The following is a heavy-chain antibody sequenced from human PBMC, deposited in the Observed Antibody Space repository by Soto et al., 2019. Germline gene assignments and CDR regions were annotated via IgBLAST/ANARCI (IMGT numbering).Heavy chain of an antibody. V-gene: IGHV3-23*01. CDR3: AKDIVVVPAAMDSFDY. CDR1: GFTFSSYA. D-gene: IGHD2-2*01. CDR2: VSGSAGST. J-gene: IGHJ4*02. Sequence: EVQLLESGGGLVQPGGSLRLSCAASGFTFSSYAMSWVRQASGKGLEWVSSVSGSAGSTYYADSVKGRFTISRDNSKNTLYLQMNGLRVEDTAVYFCAKDIVVVPAAMDSFDYWGQGTLVTVSS.